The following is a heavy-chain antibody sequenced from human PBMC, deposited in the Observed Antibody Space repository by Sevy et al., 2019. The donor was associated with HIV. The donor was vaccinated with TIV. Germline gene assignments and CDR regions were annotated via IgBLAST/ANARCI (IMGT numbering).Heavy chain of an antibody. J-gene: IGHJ5*01. D-gene: IGHD3-22*01. CDR1: GFTFSYYN. Sequence: GGSLRLSCAASGFTFSYYNMNWVRQAPGKGLEWVSTISRGSSYINYTESVKGRFTISRDNAKNSLFLQMNSLRAEDTAVYYCAKDRIYYDSRGHDSWGPGTLVTVSS. V-gene: IGHV3-21*01. CDR2: ISRGSSYI. CDR3: AKDRIYYDSRGHDS.